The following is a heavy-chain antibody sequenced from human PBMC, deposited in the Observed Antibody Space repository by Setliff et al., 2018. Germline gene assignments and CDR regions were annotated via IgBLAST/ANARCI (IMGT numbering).Heavy chain of an antibody. V-gene: IGHV4-34*01. J-gene: IGHJ6*03. CDR3: ARKSRNIVVVPAAVIYYYYYYMDV. D-gene: IGHD2-2*01. CDR1: GGSFSGYY. Sequence: SETLSLTCAVYGGSFSGYYWSWIRQPPGKGLEWIGEINPSGSTNYNPSLKSRVTISVDTSKNQFSLKLSSVTAADTAVYYCARKSRNIVVVPAAVIYYYYYYMDVWGKGTTVTASS. CDR2: INPSGST.